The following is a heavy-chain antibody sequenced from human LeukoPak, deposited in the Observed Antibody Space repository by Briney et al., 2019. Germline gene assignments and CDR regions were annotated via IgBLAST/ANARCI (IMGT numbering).Heavy chain of an antibody. CDR3: ARGLWFGELIDY. D-gene: IGHD3-10*01. CDR2: IYYSGST. Sequence: SETLSLTCAVSGGSISSGGYSWSWIRQPPGKGLEWIGYIYYSGSTNYNPSLKSRVTISVDTSKNQFSLKLSSVTAADTAVYYCARGLWFGELIDYWGQGTLVTVSS. V-gene: IGHV4-61*08. J-gene: IGHJ4*02. CDR1: GGSISSGGYS.